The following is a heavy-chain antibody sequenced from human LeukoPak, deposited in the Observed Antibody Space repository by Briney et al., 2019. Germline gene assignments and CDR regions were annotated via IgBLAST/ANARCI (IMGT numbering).Heavy chain of an antibody. CDR1: GASVSSGSYY. J-gene: IGHJ4*02. CDR2: IYYSGGT. Sequence: SETLSLTCTVSGASVSSGSYYWSWIRQPPGKGLEWIGYIYYSGGTNYNPSLKSRVTISVDTSKNQFSLKLSSVTAADTAVYYCARGSRGYSYGWGQGTLVTVSS. D-gene: IGHD5-18*01. V-gene: IGHV4-61*01. CDR3: ARGSRGYSYG.